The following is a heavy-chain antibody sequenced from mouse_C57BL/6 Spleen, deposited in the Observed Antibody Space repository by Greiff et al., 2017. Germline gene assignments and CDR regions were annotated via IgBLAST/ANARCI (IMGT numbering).Heavy chain of an antibody. V-gene: IGHV1-31*01. CDR3: AREGGSRDYFDY. J-gene: IGHJ2*01. Sequence: EVQLQESEPELVKPGASVKISCKASGYSFTGYYMHWVKQSHGNILDWIGYISPYNGVSSYNQKFKGKATLTVDKSSSTAYMELRSLTSEDSAVYYCAREGGSRDYFDYWCQGTTLTVSS. CDR1: GYSFTGYY. CDR2: ISPYNGVS. D-gene: IGHD1-1*01.